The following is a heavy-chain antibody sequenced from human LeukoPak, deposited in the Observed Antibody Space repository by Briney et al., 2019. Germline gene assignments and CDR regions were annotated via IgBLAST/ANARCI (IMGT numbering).Heavy chain of an antibody. D-gene: IGHD4-17*01. CDR1: GFTFSSYW. CDR3: ARATVTTKVPFDY. CDR2: IKQEGSEK. Sequence: GGSLRLSCAASGFTFSSYWMSWVRQAPGKGLEWVANIKQEGSEKYYVDSVKGRFTISRDNAKNTLYLQMNSLRAEDTAVYYCARATVTTKVPFDYWGQGTLVTVSS. V-gene: IGHV3-7*01. J-gene: IGHJ4*02.